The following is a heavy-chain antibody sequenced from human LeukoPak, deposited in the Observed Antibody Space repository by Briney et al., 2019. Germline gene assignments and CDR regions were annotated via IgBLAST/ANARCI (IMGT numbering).Heavy chain of an antibody. J-gene: IGHJ4*02. CDR2: ISYDGGNK. CDR3: ARGADCGGDCYSSLINY. CDR1: GFTFSSYA. D-gene: IGHD2-21*02. V-gene: IGHV3-30-3*01. Sequence: GGSLRLSCAASGFTFSSYAMHWVRQAPGKGLEWVAVISYDGGNKYYADSVKGRFTISRDNSKNTLYLQMNSLRAEDTAVYYCARGADCGGDCYSSLINYWGQGTLVTVSS.